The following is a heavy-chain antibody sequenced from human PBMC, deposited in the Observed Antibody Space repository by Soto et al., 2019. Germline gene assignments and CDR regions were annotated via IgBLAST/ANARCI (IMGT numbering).Heavy chain of an antibody. J-gene: IGHJ6*02. CDR2: IYHSGST. Sequence: GTLSLTCAVSGGSISSSNWWSWVRQPPGKGLEWIGEIYHSGSTNYNPSLKSRVTISVDKSKNQFSLKLSSVTAADTAVYYCARDKGGDIVVVPAAIQDHYYYYGMDVWGQGTTVTSP. V-gene: IGHV4-4*02. D-gene: IGHD2-2*02. CDR1: GGSISSSNW. CDR3: ARDKGGDIVVVPAAIQDHYYYYGMDV.